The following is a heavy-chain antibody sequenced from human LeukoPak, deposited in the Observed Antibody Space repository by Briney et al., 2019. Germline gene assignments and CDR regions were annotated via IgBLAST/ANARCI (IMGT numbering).Heavy chain of an antibody. V-gene: IGHV3-33*01. CDR1: GFTFNNYG. CDR3: ASDQVGSGGNWFDP. J-gene: IGHJ5*02. D-gene: IGHD1-26*01. Sequence: PGGSLRLSCAASGFTFNNYGMHWVRQAPGKGLEWVATIWYDGGNKYYGDSVKGRFTISRDNSKNTLYMQMNSLRAEDTAVYYCASDQVGSGGNWFDPWGQGILVTVSS. CDR2: IWYDGGNK.